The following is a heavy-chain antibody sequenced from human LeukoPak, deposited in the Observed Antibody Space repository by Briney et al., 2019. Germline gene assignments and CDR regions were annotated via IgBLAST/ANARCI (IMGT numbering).Heavy chain of an antibody. CDR2: IYYSGST. CDR1: GGSLSDYY. Sequence: PSETLSLTCTVSGGSLSDYYWTWVRQPPGKGLEWIGYIYYSGSTNYNPSLKSRVTISVDTSKTQFSLKLTSVTAADTAVYYCARDWNRYAYWGQGTLVTVSS. J-gene: IGHJ4*02. CDR3: ARDWNRYAY. V-gene: IGHV4-59*01. D-gene: IGHD1-1*01.